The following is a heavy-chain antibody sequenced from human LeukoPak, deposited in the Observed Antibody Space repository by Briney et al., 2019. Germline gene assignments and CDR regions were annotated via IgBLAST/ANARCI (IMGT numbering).Heavy chain of an antibody. V-gene: IGHV1-8*01. J-gene: IGHJ4*02. Sequence: ASVMVSCKASGYTFTCYDINWVRQATGQGLEWMGWMNPNSGNRGYAQKFQGRVTMTRDTSIRTAYMELSSLKSQDTAVYYCARVVRGGRSDYWGQGTLVTVSS. CDR3: ARVVRGGRSDY. CDR1: GYTFTCYD. D-gene: IGHD2-15*01. CDR2: MNPNSGNR.